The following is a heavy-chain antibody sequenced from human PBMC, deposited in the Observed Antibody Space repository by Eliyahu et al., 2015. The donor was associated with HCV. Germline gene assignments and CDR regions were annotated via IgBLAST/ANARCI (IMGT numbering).Heavy chain of an antibody. D-gene: IGHD3-3*01. J-gene: IGHJ3*02. CDR3: ARDSGFLESGDAFDI. Sequence: EVQLVESGGGLVQPGGSLRLSCAASGFTFXXYXMNWVRQAPGKGLEWVSYISSSSSTIYYADSVKGRFTISRXNAKNSLYLQMNSLRAEDTAVYYCARDSGFLESGDAFDIWGQGTMVTVSS. V-gene: IGHV3-48*01. CDR2: ISSSSSTI. CDR1: GFTFXXYX.